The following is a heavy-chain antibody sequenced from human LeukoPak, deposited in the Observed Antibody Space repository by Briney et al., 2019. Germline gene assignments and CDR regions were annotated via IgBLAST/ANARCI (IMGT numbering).Heavy chain of an antibody. J-gene: IGHJ4*02. CDR2: IYSSGST. CDR1: GGSISSYY. D-gene: IGHD4-23*01. Sequence: SENLSLTCSVSGGSISSYYWTWIRQPAGKGLEWIGRIYSSGSTNYNPSLKSRVAMSVDTSKNQFSLNLTSVTAADTAVYYCARGGKATVVTVWGQGTLVTVSS. CDR3: ARGGKATVVTV. V-gene: IGHV4-4*07.